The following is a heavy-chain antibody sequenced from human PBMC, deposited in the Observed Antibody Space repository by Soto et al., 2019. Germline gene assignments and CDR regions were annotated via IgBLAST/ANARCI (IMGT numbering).Heavy chain of an antibody. V-gene: IGHV1-69*08. J-gene: IGHJ6*02. D-gene: IGHD3-16*01. Sequence: QVQLVQSGAEVKKPGSSVRVSCKASGTIFSSYTISWVRQAPGQGLEWMGRIIPILGETNSAQKFQDRVTLTADNSTNTAYIDLNSLRLEDTAVYYCARGLGGRMDDWGQGTTVTVSS. CDR1: GTIFSSYT. CDR3: ARGLGGRMDD. CDR2: IIPILGET.